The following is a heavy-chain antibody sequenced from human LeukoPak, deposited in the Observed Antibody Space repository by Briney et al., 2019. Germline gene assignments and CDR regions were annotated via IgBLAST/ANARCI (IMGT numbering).Heavy chain of an antibody. D-gene: IGHD6-25*01. CDR2: KDYSGST. V-gene: IGHV4-59*01. CDR3: ARVYYSSGYDYWDFDL. Sequence: SETLSLTCTVSGGSISRYYWSWLRQPPGKGLEWIGYKDYSGSTNYNRSLTSRVTISVDTSKNQFSLKLSSVTAADTAVYFCARVYYSSGYDYWDFDLWGRGTLVTVSS. J-gene: IGHJ2*01. CDR1: GGSISRYY.